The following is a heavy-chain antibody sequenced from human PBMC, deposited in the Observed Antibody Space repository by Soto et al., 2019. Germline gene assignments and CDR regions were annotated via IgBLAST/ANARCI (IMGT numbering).Heavy chain of an antibody. CDR1: GFSLTPYD. Sequence: QVQLVQSGPEVKKPGASVKVSCKASGFSLTPYDINWVRQAPGQGLEWMGYINPHSGYTGFAQRFQGRLTMTRNTSLNTAYMELSSLASEDTAIYYCARRYSAYEQRYHLDVWGQGTSVTVS. CDR3: ARRYSAYEQRYHLDV. D-gene: IGHD5-12*01. CDR2: INPHSGYT. J-gene: IGHJ6*02. V-gene: IGHV1-8*01.